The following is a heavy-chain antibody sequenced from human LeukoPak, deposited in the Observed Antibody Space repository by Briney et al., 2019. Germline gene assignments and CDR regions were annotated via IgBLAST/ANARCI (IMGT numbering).Heavy chain of an antibody. CDR2: IKDDGSEK. CDR3: ARARIDY. V-gene: IGHV3-7*04. CDR1: GYTPSSYW. J-gene: IGHJ4*02. D-gene: IGHD1-14*01. Sequence: PGGAPRLSCVRPGYTPSSYWITSGSDTPGGGLEWVANIKDDGSEKYSVDSVKGRFTISRDNAKNLLYLQMSSLRAEDTAVYYCARARIDYWGQGTLVTVSS.